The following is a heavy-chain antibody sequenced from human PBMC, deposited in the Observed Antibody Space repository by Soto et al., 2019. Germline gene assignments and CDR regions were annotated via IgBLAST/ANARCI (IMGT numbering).Heavy chain of an antibody. CDR3: ARTFNYDLQISDY. D-gene: IGHD3-22*01. Sequence: QVQLQQWGAGLLKPSETLSLTCAVYGGSFSGYYWSWIRQPPGKGLEWIGEINHSGSTNYNPSLKSRVTISVDTSKNQFSLKLSSVTAADTAVYYCARTFNYDLQISDYWGQGTLVTVSS. CDR1: GGSFSGYY. J-gene: IGHJ4*02. V-gene: IGHV4-34*01. CDR2: INHSGST.